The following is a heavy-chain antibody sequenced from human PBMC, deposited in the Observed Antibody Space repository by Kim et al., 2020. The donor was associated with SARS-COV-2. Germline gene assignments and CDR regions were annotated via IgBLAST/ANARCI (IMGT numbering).Heavy chain of an antibody. CDR1: GASIRSYR. D-gene: IGHD7-27*01. J-gene: IGHJ6*02. CDR2: VHNTGTI. Sequence: SETLSLSCSISGASIRSYRWSWIRQPPGKGLECIGSVHNTGTINYNPSLRSRVTISIDTSKNQFSLKLNSVTAADTAVYYCARDNMEDGDYYSYGLDVWGRGTTVTVSS. CDR3: ARDNMEDGDYYSYGLDV. V-gene: IGHV4-59*13.